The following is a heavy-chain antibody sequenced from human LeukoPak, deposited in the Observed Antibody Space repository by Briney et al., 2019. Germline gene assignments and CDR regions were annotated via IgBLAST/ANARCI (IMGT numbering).Heavy chain of an antibody. V-gene: IGHV4-4*07. CDR2: IYASGST. CDR1: GGSISSYY. D-gene: IGHD5/OR15-5a*01. CDR3: ARDIGYSVIN. J-gene: IGHJ4*02. Sequence: SETLSLTCAVSGGSISSYYWNWIRQPAGKGLEWIGRIYASGSTNNPSLKGRVTMSLDTSKNQFSLKLSSVTAADTAVYYCARDIGYSVINWGQGTLVTVSS.